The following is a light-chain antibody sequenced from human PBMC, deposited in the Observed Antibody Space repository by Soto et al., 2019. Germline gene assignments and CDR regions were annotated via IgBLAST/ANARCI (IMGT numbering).Light chain of an antibody. CDR1: SWPSRYI. J-gene: IGLJ1*01. CDR3: ETWDSNTRV. CDR2: LEGSGSY. V-gene: IGLV4-60*02. Sequence: QSVLTQSSSASASLGSSVKLTCTLSSWPSRYIISWHQQQPGKAPRYLMKLEGSGSYNKGSGVPDRFSGSSSGADRCLTISNLQFEDEADYYCETWDSNTRVFGTGTKLTVL.